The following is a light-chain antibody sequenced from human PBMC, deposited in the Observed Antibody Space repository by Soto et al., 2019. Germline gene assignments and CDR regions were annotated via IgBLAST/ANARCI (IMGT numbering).Light chain of an antibody. CDR3: QQYGSSRGIT. Sequence: EIILTQSPASLSVSPGERATLSCRASQSVNNNLAWYQQKPGQAPRLLIYGASTRATGIPGRFRGSGSGTEFTLTITSLQSEDFAVYYCQQYGSSRGITFGQGTRLEIK. CDR2: GAS. J-gene: IGKJ5*01. CDR1: QSVNNN. V-gene: IGKV3-15*01.